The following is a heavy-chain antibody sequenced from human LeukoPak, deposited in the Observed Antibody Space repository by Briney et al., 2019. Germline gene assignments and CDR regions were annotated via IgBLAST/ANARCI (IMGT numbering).Heavy chain of an antibody. V-gene: IGHV3-23*01. CDR3: AKDRGGVVTSCWFDS. Sequence: GGSLRLSCAASGFTFSSYAMSWVRQAPGKGLEWVSAISGSGGSTYYADSVKGRFTISRDNSKNTLYLQMNSLRAEDTAVYYCAKDRGGVVTSCWFDSWGQGTLVTVSS. D-gene: IGHD2-8*02. CDR1: GFTFSSYA. CDR2: ISGSGGST. J-gene: IGHJ5*01.